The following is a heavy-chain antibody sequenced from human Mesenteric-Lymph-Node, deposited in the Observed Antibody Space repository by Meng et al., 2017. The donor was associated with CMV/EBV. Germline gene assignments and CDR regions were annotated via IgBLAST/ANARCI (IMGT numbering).Heavy chain of an antibody. CDR2: IIPILGIA. D-gene: IGHD4-23*01. Sequence: SVKVSCKASGGTFSSYAISWVRQAPGQGLEWMGGIIPILGIANYAQKFQGRVTITADKSTSTAYMELSSLRSEDTAGYYCARVLDYGGNPLRFDYWGQGTLVTVSS. CDR1: GGTFSSYA. J-gene: IGHJ4*02. V-gene: IGHV1-69*10. CDR3: ARVLDYGGNPLRFDY.